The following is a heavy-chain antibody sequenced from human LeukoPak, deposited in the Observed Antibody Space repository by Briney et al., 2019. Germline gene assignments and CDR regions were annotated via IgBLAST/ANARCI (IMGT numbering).Heavy chain of an antibody. V-gene: IGHV3-74*01. CDR1: GGSISSSSYY. CDR2: INPDDGST. Sequence: ASETLSLTCTVSGGSISSSSYYWGWVRQAPGKGLVWVSRINPDDGSTSYAGSVKGRFTISRDSAKSTLYLQMNSLRAEDTAVYYCARDRSDSFPMYYFDYWGQGTLVTVSS. CDR3: ARDRSDSFPMYYFDY. J-gene: IGHJ4*02. D-gene: IGHD3-10*02.